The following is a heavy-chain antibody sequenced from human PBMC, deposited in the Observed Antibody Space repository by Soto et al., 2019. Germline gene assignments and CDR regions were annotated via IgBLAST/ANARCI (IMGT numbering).Heavy chain of an antibody. J-gene: IGHJ4*02. V-gene: IGHV3-21*01. CDR1: GFTFTNHN. CDR2: ISSSSSFR. D-gene: IGHD2-21*01. CDR3: ARDPPLSVLVVVATDDF. Sequence: EVHLVESGGGLVKPGGSLRLSCAASGFTFTNHNMNWVRQAPGKGLEWVSSISSSSSFRNYADSVKGRFSISRDNDKNSVYLQMDSLRAEDTAVYYCARDPPLSVLVVVATDDFWGQGTLVTVSS.